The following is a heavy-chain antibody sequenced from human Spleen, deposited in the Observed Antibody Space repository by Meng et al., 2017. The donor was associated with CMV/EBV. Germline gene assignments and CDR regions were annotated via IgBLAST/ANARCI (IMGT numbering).Heavy chain of an antibody. D-gene: IGHD3-22*01. J-gene: IGHJ4*02. CDR3: ARAPNYYDSSGLADY. V-gene: IGHV3-30*04. CDR2: ISYDGSNK. CDR1: GFTFSSYA. Sequence: GESLKISCAASGFTFSSYAMHWVRQAPGKGLEWVAVISYDGSNKYYADSVKGRFTISRDNSKNTLYLQMNSLRAEDMAVYYCARAPNYYDSSGLADYWGQGTLVTVSS.